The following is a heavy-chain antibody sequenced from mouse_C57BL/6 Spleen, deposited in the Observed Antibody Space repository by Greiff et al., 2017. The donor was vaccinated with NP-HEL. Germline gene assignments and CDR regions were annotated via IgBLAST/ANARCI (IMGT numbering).Heavy chain of an antibody. J-gene: IGHJ3*01. CDR3: ASITTGFAY. CDR1: GYTFTSYW. D-gene: IGHD1-1*01. CDR2: IDPSDSYT. V-gene: IGHV1-69*01. Sequence: QVQLQQPGAELVMPGASVKLSCKASGYTFTSYWMHWVKQRPGQGLEWIGEIDPSDSYTNYNQKFKGKSTLTVDKSSSTAYMQLSSLTSEDSAVYSCASITTGFAYWGQGTLVTVSA.